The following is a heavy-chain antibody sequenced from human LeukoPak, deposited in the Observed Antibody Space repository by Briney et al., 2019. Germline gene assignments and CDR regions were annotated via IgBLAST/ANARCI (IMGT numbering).Heavy chain of an antibody. CDR2: INPSGGST. J-gene: IGHJ4*02. D-gene: IGHD5-18*01. Sequence: ASVKVSCKASGYTFTSYGISWVRQAPGQGLEWMGIINPSGGSTSYAQKFQGRVTMTRDMSTSTVYMELSSLRSEDTAVYYCARDQRVGYSYGYLDYWGQGTLVTVSS. CDR3: ARDQRVGYSYGYLDY. V-gene: IGHV1-46*01. CDR1: GYTFTSYG.